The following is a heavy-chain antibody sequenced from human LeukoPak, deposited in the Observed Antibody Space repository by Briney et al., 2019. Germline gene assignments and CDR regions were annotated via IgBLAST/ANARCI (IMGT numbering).Heavy chain of an antibody. CDR3: AKAKWFGESPFDY. J-gene: IGHJ4*02. CDR2: ISRSGGST. CDR1: GFTFSSYA. Sequence: GGSLRLSCAASGFTFSSYAMSWVRQAPGKGLEWVSAISRSGGSTYYADSVKGRFTISRDNSKNTVYLQMSSLRAEDTAVYYCAKAKWFGESPFDYWGQGSLVTVSS. D-gene: IGHD3-10*01. V-gene: IGHV3-23*01.